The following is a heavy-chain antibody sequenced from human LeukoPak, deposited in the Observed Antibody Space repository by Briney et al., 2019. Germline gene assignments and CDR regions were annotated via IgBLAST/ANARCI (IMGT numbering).Heavy chain of an antibody. CDR2: INPNNGGT. J-gene: IGHJ4*02. CDR1: GYTFTGYY. Sequence: ASVKVSCKASGYTFTGYYMHWVRQAPGQGLEWMGWINPNNGGTNYAQKFQGRVTMTRDTSISTAYMELSRLGSDDTAVYYCARDREDILTGYDYWGQGTLVTVSS. CDR3: ARDREDILTGYDY. V-gene: IGHV1-2*02. D-gene: IGHD3-9*01.